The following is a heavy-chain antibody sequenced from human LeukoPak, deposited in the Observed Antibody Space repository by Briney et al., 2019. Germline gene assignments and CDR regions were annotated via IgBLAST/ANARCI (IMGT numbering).Heavy chain of an antibody. CDR3: ARESVRYYDYVWGSSGFDY. D-gene: IGHD3-16*01. CDR2: ISGSGGST. J-gene: IGHJ4*02. V-gene: IGHV3-23*01. Sequence: GGSLRLSCAASGFTFRSYAMSWVRQAPGKGLEWVSAISGSGGSTYYADSVKGRFTISRDNAKNSLYLQMNSLRAEDTAVYYCARESVRYYDYVWGSSGFDYWGQGTLVTVSS. CDR1: GFTFRSYA.